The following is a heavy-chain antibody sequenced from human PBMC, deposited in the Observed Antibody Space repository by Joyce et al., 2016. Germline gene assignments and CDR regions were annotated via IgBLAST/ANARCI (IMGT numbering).Heavy chain of an antibody. CDR2: LSSSSSYI. Sequence: EVQLVESGGGLVKPGGSLRLSCAASGFTVSSYSMSWVRQAPGKGLEWVSSLSSSSSYIQYTASVKGRFTISRDNAKNSLYLQMNSLRVEDTAVYYCARSSYTNGIFDYLGQGTLVTVSS. CDR1: GFTVSSYS. D-gene: IGHD2-8*01. J-gene: IGHJ4*02. V-gene: IGHV3-21*01. CDR3: ARSSYTNGIFDY.